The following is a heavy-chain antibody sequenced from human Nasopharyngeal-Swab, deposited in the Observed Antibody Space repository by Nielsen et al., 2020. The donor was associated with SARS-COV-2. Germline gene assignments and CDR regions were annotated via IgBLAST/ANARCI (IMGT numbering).Heavy chain of an antibody. D-gene: IGHD3-9*01. J-gene: IGHJ3*02. Sequence: SQTLSLTCAVYGGSFSGYYWSWIRQPPGKGLEWIGEINHSGSTNYNPSLKSRVTISVDTSENQFSLKLSSVTAADTAVYYCARRGAPRTAILTGYSFRAFDIWGQGTMVTVSS. V-gene: IGHV4-34*01. CDR3: ARRGAPRTAILTGYSFRAFDI. CDR1: GGSFSGYY. CDR2: INHSGST.